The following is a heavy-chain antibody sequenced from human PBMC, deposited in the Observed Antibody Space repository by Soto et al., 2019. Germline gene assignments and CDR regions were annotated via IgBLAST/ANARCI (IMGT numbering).Heavy chain of an antibody. CDR3: TSGDRAAAGVNWFDP. V-gene: IGHV3-23*01. CDR2: ISGGGGGT. D-gene: IGHD6-13*01. Sequence: EVQLLESGGGLVQPGGSLRLSCAASGFTFSSYAMSWVRQAPGKGLEWVAVISGGGGGTCYADSVQGRFTISRDSSKNTLYLQMNSLRAEDTAVYYCTSGDRAAAGVNWFDPWGQGTLVTVSS. J-gene: IGHJ5*02. CDR1: GFTFSSYA.